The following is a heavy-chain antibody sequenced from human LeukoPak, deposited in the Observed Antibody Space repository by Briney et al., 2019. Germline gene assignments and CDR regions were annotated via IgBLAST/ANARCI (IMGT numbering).Heavy chain of an antibody. CDR1: GFTFSSYW. Sequence: GGSLRLSCAVSGFTFSSYWMTWVRQAPGKGLEWVANIKRDGSENHYVYSVKCRFTISRYNSKNSVCLQMNSLRAEDAAVKDCGSLQGVGVAGVDYWGQGTLVTVSS. J-gene: IGHJ4*02. CDR3: GSLQGVGVAGVDY. CDR2: IKRDGSEN. V-gene: IGHV3-7*01. D-gene: IGHD2-8*01.